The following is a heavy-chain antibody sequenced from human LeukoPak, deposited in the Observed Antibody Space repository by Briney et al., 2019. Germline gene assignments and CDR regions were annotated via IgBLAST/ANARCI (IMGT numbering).Heavy chain of an antibody. CDR1: GVSISSYY. D-gene: IGHD3-22*01. V-gene: IGHV4-4*07. CDR3: ARVGYDSSGYHDAFDI. CDR2: IYTSGST. J-gene: IGHJ3*02. Sequence: PSETLSLTCTVSGVSISSYYWSWIRQPAGKGLEWIGRIYTSGSTNYNPSLKSRVTMSVDTSKNQFSLKLSSVTAADTAVYYCARVGYDSSGYHDAFDIWGQGTMVTVSS.